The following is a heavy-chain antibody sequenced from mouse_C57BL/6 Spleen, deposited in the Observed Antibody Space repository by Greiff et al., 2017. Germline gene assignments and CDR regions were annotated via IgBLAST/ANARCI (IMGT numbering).Heavy chain of an antibody. Sequence: VQLQQSGGGLVKPGGSLKLSCAASGFTFSDYGMHWVRQAPEKGLEWVAYISSGSSTIYYADTVKGRFTISRDNAKNTLFLQMTSLRSEDTAMYYCARYGLLRRAMDYWGQGTSVTVSS. CDR2: ISSGSSTI. V-gene: IGHV5-17*01. J-gene: IGHJ4*01. D-gene: IGHD2-3*01. CDR3: ARYGLLRRAMDY. CDR1: GFTFSDYG.